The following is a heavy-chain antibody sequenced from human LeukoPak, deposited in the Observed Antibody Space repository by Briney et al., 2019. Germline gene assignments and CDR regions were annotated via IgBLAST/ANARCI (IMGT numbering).Heavy chain of an antibody. D-gene: IGHD3-22*01. CDR3: ATSIRGYFYFGY. V-gene: IGHV1-24*01. CDR1: GYTLTELS. CDR2: FDPEDGET. Sequence: ASVKVSCKVSGYTLTELSMHWVRQAPGKGLEWMGGFDPEDGETIYAQKFQGRVTMTEDTSTDTAYMELSSLRSEDTAVYYCATSIRGYFYFGYGGQGTLVTVSS. J-gene: IGHJ4*02.